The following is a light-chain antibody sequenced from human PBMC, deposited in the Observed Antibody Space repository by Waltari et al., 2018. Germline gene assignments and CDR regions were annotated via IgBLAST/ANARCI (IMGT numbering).Light chain of an antibody. CDR2: GTS. CDR3: QNYDRAPWT. V-gene: IGKV1-27*01. J-gene: IGKJ1*01. Sequence: DIQMTQSPSSLSASVGDRVIITCRASQGISTHLAWYQKKPGKVLRLLIFGTSTLQSGVPSRFSGSGFGTEFTLIISSLQTEDVASYYCQNYDRAPWTFGQGTKVEIK. CDR1: QGISTH.